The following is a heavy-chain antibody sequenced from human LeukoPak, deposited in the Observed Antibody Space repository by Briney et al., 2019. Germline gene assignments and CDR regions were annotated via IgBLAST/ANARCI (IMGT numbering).Heavy chain of an antibody. V-gene: IGHV4-4*08. CDR1: DGSISSNY. J-gene: IGHJ4*02. CDR2: IHHSGST. CDR3: ARNAVEQQLAYFDY. Sequence: SETLSLTCTVSDGSISSNYWNWIRQPPGKGLEWIAYIHHSGSTNYNPSLKSRVSISVDTPKSQFSLKLSSVTAADTAVYYCARNAVEQQLAYFDYWGQGTLVTVSS. D-gene: IGHD6-13*01.